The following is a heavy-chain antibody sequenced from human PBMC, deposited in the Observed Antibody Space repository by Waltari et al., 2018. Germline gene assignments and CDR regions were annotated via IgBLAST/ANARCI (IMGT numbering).Heavy chain of an antibody. Sequence: QVQLVQSGAEVKKPGASVKVSCKASGGTCSSDAISGVRQAHGKGLAWMARIIPILGIANYAQKFQGRVTITADKSTSTAYMELSSLRSEDTAVYYCARDLGYYYDSSGPYYFDYWGQGTLVTVSS. D-gene: IGHD3-22*01. CDR3: ARDLGYYYDSSGPYYFDY. CDR2: IIPILGIA. J-gene: IGHJ4*02. CDR1: GGTCSSDA. V-gene: IGHV1-69*04.